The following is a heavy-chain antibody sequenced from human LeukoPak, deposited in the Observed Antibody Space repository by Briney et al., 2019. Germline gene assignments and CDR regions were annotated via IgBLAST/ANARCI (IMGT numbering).Heavy chain of an antibody. D-gene: IGHD1-26*01. CDR3: ARDSEFSGSFSY. V-gene: IGHV3-21*01. J-gene: IGHJ4*02. Sequence: GGSLRLSCAASGFTFSSYSMNWVRQAPGKGLEWVSSISNSGSHIYYADSVKGRFTTSRDNAKNSLYLQMNSLRAEDTAVYYCARDSEFSGSFSYWGQGTLVTVSS. CDR2: ISNSGSHI. CDR1: GFTFSSYS.